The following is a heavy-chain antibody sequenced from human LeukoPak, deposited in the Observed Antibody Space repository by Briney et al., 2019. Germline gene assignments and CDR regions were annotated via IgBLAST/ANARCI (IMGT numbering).Heavy chain of an antibody. CDR3: ARTWFGELSWFDP. V-gene: IGHV1-18*01. CDR2: ISAYNGNT. CDR1: GYTFASYA. D-gene: IGHD3-10*01. J-gene: IGHJ5*02. Sequence: ASVKVSCKASGYTFASYAIIWVRHAPGQGLELMGLISAYNGNTNYAQKVQGRVTMTTDTSTSTDYMELRSLRSDDTAVYYCARTWFGELSWFDPWGQGTLVTVSS.